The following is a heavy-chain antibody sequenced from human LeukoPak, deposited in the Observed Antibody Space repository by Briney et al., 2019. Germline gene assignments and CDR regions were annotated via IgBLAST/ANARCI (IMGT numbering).Heavy chain of an antibody. CDR2: ISRSGVAT. CDR1: GFTLTSFA. CDR3: AKHSHDGSASYCEVQLDY. V-gene: IGHV3-23*01. Sequence: GGSLRLSCAASGFTLTSFAMSWVRQAPGKGLEWVSTISRSGVATYYANSVKGRFTISRDNSKNTVYLQMNSLRAEDTAIYYCAKHSHDGSASYCEVQLDYWGQGTLVTVSS. D-gene: IGHD3-22*01. J-gene: IGHJ4*02.